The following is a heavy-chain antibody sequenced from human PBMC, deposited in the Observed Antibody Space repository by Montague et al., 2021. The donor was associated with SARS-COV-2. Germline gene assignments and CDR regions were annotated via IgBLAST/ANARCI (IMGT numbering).Heavy chain of an antibody. J-gene: IGHJ6*02. V-gene: IGHV4-34*01. CDR3: ARGAVVVPAATEDYYYYYGMDV. D-gene: IGHD2-2*01. Sequence: SETLSLTCAVYGGSFSGYYWSRIRQPPGKGLEWIGEINHSGSTNYNPSLKSRVTISVDTSKNQFSLKLSSVTAADTAVYYCARGAVVVPAATEDYYYYYGMDVWGQGTTVTVSS. CDR2: INHSGST. CDR1: GGSFSGYY.